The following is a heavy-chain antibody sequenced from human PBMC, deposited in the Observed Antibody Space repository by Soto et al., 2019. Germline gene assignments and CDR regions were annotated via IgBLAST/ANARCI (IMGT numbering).Heavy chain of an antibody. CDR3: ARGRKSCGHCSRYQYFDF. J-gene: IGHJ4*02. CDR1: GFIFSNYA. Sequence: VQLLDSGGGLVQPGGSLRLSCTTSGFIFSNYAMNWIRQAPGKGLERVSVISDNGGSTYYADCVKGRFTITRASSNTTVYLEMNSLRPEDTAVYYCARGRKSCGHCSRYQYFDFWGQGTLVTVFS. V-gene: IGHV3-23*01. CDR2: ISDNGGST. D-gene: IGHD2-15*01.